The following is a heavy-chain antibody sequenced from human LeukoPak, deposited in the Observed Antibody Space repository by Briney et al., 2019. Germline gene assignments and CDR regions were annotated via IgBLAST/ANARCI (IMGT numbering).Heavy chain of an antibody. Sequence: ASETLSLTCTVSGGSISSYYWSWIRQPAGKGLEWIGRIYTSGSTNYNPSLKSRVTMSVDTSKNQFSLKLSSVTAADTAVYYCARGPMIVPAARAYYYYYMDVCGKGTTATVSS. V-gene: IGHV4-4*07. J-gene: IGHJ6*03. CDR2: IYTSGST. D-gene: IGHD2-2*01. CDR3: ARGPMIVPAARAYYYYYMDV. CDR1: GGSISSYY.